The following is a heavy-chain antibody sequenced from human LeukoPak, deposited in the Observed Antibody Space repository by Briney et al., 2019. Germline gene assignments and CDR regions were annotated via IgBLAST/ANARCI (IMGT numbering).Heavy chain of an antibody. CDR3: ARHDYEYYGMDV. Sequence: SETLSLTCTVSGGSISSYYWSWIRQPPGNGLEWIGYIYYSYSGSTNYNPSLKSRVTISVDTSKNQFSLKLSSVTAADTAVYYCARHDYEYYGMDVWGQGTTVTVSS. D-gene: IGHD4/OR15-4a*01. CDR1: GGSISSYY. V-gene: IGHV4-59*08. J-gene: IGHJ6*02. CDR2: IYYSYSGST.